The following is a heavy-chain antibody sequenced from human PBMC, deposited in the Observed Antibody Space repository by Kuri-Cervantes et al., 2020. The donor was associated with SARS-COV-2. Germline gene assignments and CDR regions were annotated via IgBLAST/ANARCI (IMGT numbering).Heavy chain of an antibody. Sequence: GESLKISCAASGFTFSSYAMSWVRQAPGKELEWVSAISGSGGSTYYADSVKGRFTISRDNSKSTLYLQMNSLRAEDTAVYYCARAQQWLEPNFDYWGQGTLVTVSS. CDR2: ISGSGGST. V-gene: IGHV3-23*01. CDR1: GFTFSSYA. J-gene: IGHJ4*02. CDR3: ARAQQWLEPNFDY. D-gene: IGHD6-19*01.